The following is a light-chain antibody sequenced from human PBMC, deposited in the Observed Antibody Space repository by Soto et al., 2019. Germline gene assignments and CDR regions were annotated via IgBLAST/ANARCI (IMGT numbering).Light chain of an antibody. Sequence: DIKMAQSPSTLPASVGGRVTIACRASQSISNWLAWYQQKPGTAPKLLIYHASNRATGIPARFSGSGSGTDFTLTISSLEPEDFAVYYCQQRSNWPTFGQGTKVDIK. CDR3: QQRSNWPT. J-gene: IGKJ1*01. CDR1: QSISNW. CDR2: HAS. V-gene: IGKV1-5*01.